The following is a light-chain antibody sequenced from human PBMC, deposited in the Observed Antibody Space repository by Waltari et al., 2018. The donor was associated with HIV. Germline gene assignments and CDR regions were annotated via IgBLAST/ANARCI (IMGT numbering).Light chain of an antibody. V-gene: IGLV3-1*01. CDR3: QAWDSSTVV. CDR1: KLGDKY. CDR2: QDS. Sequence: SYEVTQPPSVSVPPGQTASITCSGDKLGDKYACWYQQRPGQSPVLVIYQDSKRPSAIPERFSGSNSGNTATLTISGTQAMDEADYYCQAWDSSTVVFGGGTKLTVL. J-gene: IGLJ2*01.